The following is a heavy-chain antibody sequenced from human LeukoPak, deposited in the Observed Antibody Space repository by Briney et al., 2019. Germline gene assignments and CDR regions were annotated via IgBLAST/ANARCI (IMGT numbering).Heavy chain of an antibody. V-gene: IGHV4-39*07. CDR3: ARGLYLYYFDY. CDR2: IYYSGST. J-gene: IGHJ4*02. D-gene: IGHD2-8*01. Sequence: PSETLSLTCTVSGPSISSSSYYWAWLRQPPGKGLEWFGSIYYSGSTYYKPSLKSRVTISVDTSKNQFSLKLSSVTAADTAVYYCARGLYLYYFDYWGQGTLDTVSS. CDR1: GPSISSSSYY.